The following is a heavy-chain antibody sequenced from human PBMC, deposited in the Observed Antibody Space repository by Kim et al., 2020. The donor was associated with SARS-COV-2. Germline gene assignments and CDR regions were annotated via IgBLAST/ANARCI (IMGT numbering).Heavy chain of an antibody. D-gene: IGHD5-12*01. CDR1: GFSLSTSGVG. CDR2: IYWDDDK. Sequence: SGPTLVKPTQTLTLTCTFSGFSLSTSGVGVGWIRQPPGKALEWLALIYWDDDKRYSPSLKSRLTITKDTSKNQVVLTMTNMDPVDTATYYCAHSGVQRRDGYNYKVRAFAYWGQGTLVTVSS. CDR3: AHSGVQRRDGYNYKVRAFAY. V-gene: IGHV2-5*02. J-gene: IGHJ4*02.